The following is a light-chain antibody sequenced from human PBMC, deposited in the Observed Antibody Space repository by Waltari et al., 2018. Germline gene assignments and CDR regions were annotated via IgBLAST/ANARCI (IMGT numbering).Light chain of an antibody. Sequence: EVVLTQSPATLSLSPGERATLSCRASQSVCSYLAWYQQKPGQAPRLLIYDTSNRATGVPDRFRCSGSETDFTLTISSLEPEDFAVYYCQQRYNWPPLTFGGGTKVEMK. V-gene: IGKV3-11*01. J-gene: IGKJ4*01. CDR1: QSVCSY. CDR3: QQRYNWPPLT. CDR2: DTS.